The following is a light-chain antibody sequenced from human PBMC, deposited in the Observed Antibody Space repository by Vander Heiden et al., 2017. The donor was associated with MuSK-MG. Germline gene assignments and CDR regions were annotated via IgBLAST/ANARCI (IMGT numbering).Light chain of an antibody. J-gene: IGKJ1*01. CDR1: QSVSSSY. V-gene: IGKV3-20*01. Sequence: EIVLTQSPATLSLSPGERATLSCRASQSVSSSYLAWYQQKPGQAPRLLIYGASSRATGIPDRFSGSGSGTDFTLTISRLEPEDFAVYYCQQYGGSPGTFGQGTKVEIE. CDR2: GAS. CDR3: QQYGGSPGT.